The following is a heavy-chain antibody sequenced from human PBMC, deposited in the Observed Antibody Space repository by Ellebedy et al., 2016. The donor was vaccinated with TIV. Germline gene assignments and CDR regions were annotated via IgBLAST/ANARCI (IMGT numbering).Heavy chain of an antibody. D-gene: IGHD5-24*01. CDR2: IIPIFGTA. V-gene: IGHV1-69*05. Sequence: SVKVSXXASGGTFSSYAISWVRQAPGQGLEWMGGIIPIFGTASYAQKFQGRVTMTRDTSTSTVYMELSSLRSEDTAVYYCARGKGYIYYWGQGTLVTVSS. J-gene: IGHJ4*02. CDR1: GGTFSSYA. CDR3: ARGKGYIYY.